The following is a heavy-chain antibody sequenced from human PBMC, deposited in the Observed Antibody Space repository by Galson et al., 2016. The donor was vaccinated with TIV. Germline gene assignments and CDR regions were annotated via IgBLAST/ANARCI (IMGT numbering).Heavy chain of an antibody. V-gene: IGHV3-9*01. CDR1: GFTFDDYA. CDR2: ISWNSGST. D-gene: IGHD4-17*01. CDR3: AKGQLRAARRFYYMDV. J-gene: IGHJ6*03. Sequence: SLRLSCAASGFTFDDYATHWVRQVPGKGLEWVSVISWNSGSTVYADSVKGRFTISRDNAKNSLFLQMNSLRVEDTALYYCAKGQLRAARRFYYMDVWGKGTTVTVSS.